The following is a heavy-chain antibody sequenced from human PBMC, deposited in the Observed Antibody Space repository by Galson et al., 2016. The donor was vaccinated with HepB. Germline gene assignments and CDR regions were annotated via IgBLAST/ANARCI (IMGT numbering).Heavy chain of an antibody. J-gene: IGHJ5*02. CDR3: ARVDYDFWSGYSASNWFDP. V-gene: IGHV4-31*03. D-gene: IGHD3-3*01. Sequence: TLSLTCTVSGGSISGGRYYWSWIRQHPGKGLEWIGYIYYSGSTYYNPSLQSRVTISVDTSKNQFSLRLSSVTAADTAVYYCARVDYDFWSGYSASNWFDPWGQGTLVTVSS. CDR2: IYYSGST. CDR1: GGSISGGRYY.